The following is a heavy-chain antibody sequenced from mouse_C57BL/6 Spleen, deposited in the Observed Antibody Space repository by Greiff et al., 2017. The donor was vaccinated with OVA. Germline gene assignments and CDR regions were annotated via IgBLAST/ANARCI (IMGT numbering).Heavy chain of an antibody. V-gene: IGHV2-5*01. CDR2: IWRGGST. J-gene: IGHJ2*01. CDR1: GFSLTSYG. CDR3: AKNLNWDEGGFDY. D-gene: IGHD4-1*01. Sequence: VKLMESGPGLVQPSQSLSITCTVSGFSLTSYGVHWVRQSPGKGLEWLGVIWRGGSTDYNAAFMSRLSITKDNSKSQVFFKMNSLQADDTAIYYCAKNLNWDEGGFDYWGQGTTLTVSS.